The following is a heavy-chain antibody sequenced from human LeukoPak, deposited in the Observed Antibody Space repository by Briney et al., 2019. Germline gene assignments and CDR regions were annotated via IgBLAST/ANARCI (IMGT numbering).Heavy chain of an antibody. D-gene: IGHD2-2*01. CDR1: GGTFSSYA. V-gene: IGHV1-2*06. CDR2: INPNSGGT. J-gene: IGHJ5*02. Sequence: ASVKVSCKASGGTFSSYAISWVRQAPGQGLEWMGRINPNSGGTNYAQKFQGRVTMTRDTSISTAYMELSRLRSDDTAVYYCARDPRGPALSWGQGTLVTVSS. CDR3: ARDPRGPALS.